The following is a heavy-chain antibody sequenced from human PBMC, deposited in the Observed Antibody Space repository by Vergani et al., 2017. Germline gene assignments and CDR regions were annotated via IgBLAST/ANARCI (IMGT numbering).Heavy chain of an antibody. J-gene: IGHJ4*02. Sequence: QVQLQESGPGLVKPSETLSLTCTVSGGSISSYYWSWIRQPPGKGLEWIGYIYYSGSTNYNPSLKSRVTISVDTSKNQFSLKLSSVTAADTAVYYCARYPARGAAAVNWGQGTLVTVSS. CDR3: ARYPARGAAAVN. CDR2: IYYSGST. V-gene: IGHV4-59*01. D-gene: IGHD6-13*01. CDR1: GGSISSYY.